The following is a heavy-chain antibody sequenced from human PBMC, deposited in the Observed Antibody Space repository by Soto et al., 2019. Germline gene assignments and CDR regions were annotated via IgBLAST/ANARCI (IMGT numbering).Heavy chain of an antibody. CDR3: ARSFGWYAIDY. Sequence: QVLLQESGPGLVQPSGTLSLSCVVSGVSISSNYYWGWVRQSPGKGLEWLGDMSHIGSVNYNPSLNSRVSISMDRYQNQFSLKLNSVTAADTAVYYCARSFGWYAIDYWGQGSLVVVSS. V-gene: IGHV4-4*02. CDR1: GVSISSNYY. J-gene: IGHJ4*02. CDR2: MSHIGSV. D-gene: IGHD6-19*01.